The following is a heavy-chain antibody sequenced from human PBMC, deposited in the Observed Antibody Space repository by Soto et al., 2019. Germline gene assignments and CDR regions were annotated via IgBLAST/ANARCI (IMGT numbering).Heavy chain of an antibody. CDR2: ISGSGGST. CDR3: AKECDANYYYGMDV. Sequence: PGGSLRLSCAASGFTFSSYAMSWVRHAPGKGLEWVSAISGSGGSTYYADSVKGRFTISRDNSKNTLYLQMNSLRAEDTAVYYCAKECDANYYYGMDVWGQGTTVTAP. CDR1: GFTFSSYA. J-gene: IGHJ6*02. V-gene: IGHV3-23*01. D-gene: IGHD2-21*02.